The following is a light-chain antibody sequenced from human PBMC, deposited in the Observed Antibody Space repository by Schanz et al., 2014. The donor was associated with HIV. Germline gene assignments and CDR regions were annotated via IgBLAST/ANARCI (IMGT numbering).Light chain of an antibody. CDR1: QSISSY. Sequence: IQMTQSPSSLSASVGDRVTITCRASQSISSYLNWYQQKPGKAPKLLIYAASSLQSGVPSRFSGSGSGTDFTLTISSLQPEDFATYYCLQDYHYRWAFGQGTKVEIK. J-gene: IGKJ1*01. V-gene: IGKV1-6*01. CDR2: AAS. CDR3: LQDYHYRWA.